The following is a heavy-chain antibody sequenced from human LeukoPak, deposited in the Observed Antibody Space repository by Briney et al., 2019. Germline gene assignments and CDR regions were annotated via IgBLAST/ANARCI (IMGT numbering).Heavy chain of an antibody. V-gene: IGHV1-8*01. CDR3: ARGIQLWGRIYYYYYMDV. D-gene: IGHD5-18*01. J-gene: IGHJ6*03. CDR1: GYTFTSYD. CDR2: MNPNSGNT. Sequence: ASVKVSCKASGYTFTSYDINWVRQATGQGLEWMGWMNPNSGNTGYAQKFQGRVTMTRNTSISTAYMELSSLRSEDTAVYYCARGIQLWGRIYYYYYMDVWGKGTTVTISS.